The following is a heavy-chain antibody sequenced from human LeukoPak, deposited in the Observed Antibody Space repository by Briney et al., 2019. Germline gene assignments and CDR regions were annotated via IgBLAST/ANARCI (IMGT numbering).Heavy chain of an antibody. CDR3: ARVAVAGTTVPQYFDY. V-gene: IGHV3-21*01. D-gene: IGHD6-19*01. CDR1: GFTFSSYS. CDR2: ISSSSSYI. J-gene: IGHJ4*02. Sequence: GGSLRLSCAASGFTFSSYSMNWVRQAPGKGLEWVSSISSSSSYIYYADSVKGRFTISRDNAKNSLYLQMNSLRAEDTAVYYRARVAVAGTTVPQYFDYWGQGTLVTVSS.